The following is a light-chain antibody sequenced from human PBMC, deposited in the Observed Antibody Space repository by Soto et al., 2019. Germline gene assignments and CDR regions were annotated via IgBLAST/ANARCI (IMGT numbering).Light chain of an antibody. CDR2: KAS. Sequence: DIQMTQSPSTLSASVGDRVTITCRASQSISSWLAWYQQKPGKAPKSLIYKASSLESGVPSRFSGSGSGTEFTLTISSLQSDDCATYYCQQYLSYPITFGQGTRLEIK. V-gene: IGKV1-5*03. J-gene: IGKJ5*01. CDR1: QSISSW. CDR3: QQYLSYPIT.